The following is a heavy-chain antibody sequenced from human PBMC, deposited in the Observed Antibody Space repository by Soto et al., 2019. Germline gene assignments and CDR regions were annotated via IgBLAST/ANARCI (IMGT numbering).Heavy chain of an antibody. CDR1: GFTFSSYW. Sequence: GGSLRLSCAASGFTFSSYWMHWVRQAPGKGLVWVSRINSDGSTTSYADSVRGRFTISRDIAKNTLYLQMNSLRAEDTSVYYCLISYDFCGQGTLVTVS. CDR2: INSDGSTT. J-gene: IGHJ4*02. CDR3: LISYDF. V-gene: IGHV3-74*01.